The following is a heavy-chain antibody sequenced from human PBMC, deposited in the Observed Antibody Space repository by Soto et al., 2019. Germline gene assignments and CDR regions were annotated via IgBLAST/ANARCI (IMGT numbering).Heavy chain of an antibody. Sequence: EVQLVESGGALVQPGGSLRLSCVASRFTFSTYEMHWVRQAPGKGLEWVSYISSGGSTVYYADSVKGRFTISRDNTRNSLYLQMNSLRAEDTAVYYCARDYYDGSHYYPAGCDYWGQGTLVTVSS. CDR3: ARDYYDGSHYYPAGCDY. D-gene: IGHD3-22*01. V-gene: IGHV3-48*03. CDR2: ISSGGSTV. CDR1: RFTFSTYE. J-gene: IGHJ4*02.